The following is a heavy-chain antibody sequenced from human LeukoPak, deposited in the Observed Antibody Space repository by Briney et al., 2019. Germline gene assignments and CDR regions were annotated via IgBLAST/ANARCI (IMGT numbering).Heavy chain of an antibody. Sequence: PGGSLRLSCAASGFTFSSYAMSWVRQAPGKGLEWVSAISGSGGSTYYADSVKGRSTISRDNSKNTLYLQMNSLRAEDTAVYYCAITLREYSSGWYGGFDYWGQGTLVTVSS. J-gene: IGHJ4*02. CDR3: AITLREYSSGWYGGFDY. V-gene: IGHV3-23*01. CDR2: ISGSGGST. D-gene: IGHD6-19*01. CDR1: GFTFSSYA.